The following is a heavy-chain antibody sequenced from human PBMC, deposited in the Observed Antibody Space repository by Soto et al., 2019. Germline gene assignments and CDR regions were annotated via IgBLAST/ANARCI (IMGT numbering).Heavy chain of an antibody. CDR2: VYYTGST. CDR3: ARSVAVPGAHIDY. D-gene: IGHD6-19*01. V-gene: IGHV4-59*01. Sequence: SETLSRACSVSCGSISGSYWSWIRQSPGKGLEWLGYVYYTGSTNYSPSLRSRVSISVDTSKNEFSLRLSSVTAADTAVYFCARSVAVPGAHIDYWGQGTQVTVSS. J-gene: IGHJ4*02. CDR1: CGSISGSY.